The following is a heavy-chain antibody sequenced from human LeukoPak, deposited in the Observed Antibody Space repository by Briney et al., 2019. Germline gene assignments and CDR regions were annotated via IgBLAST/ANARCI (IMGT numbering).Heavy chain of an antibody. D-gene: IGHD6-13*01. J-gene: IGHJ5*02. V-gene: IGHV4-31*03. Sequence: SQLLSLTCTVSGGSISSGGYYWSWIRQHSGKGLEWIGYIHYSGSTHYNPSLKSRVTISVDTSKNQFSLKLRSVTAADTAVYYCARDRGEGSWYWFDPWGQGTRVIVSS. CDR2: IHYSGST. CDR1: GGSISSGGYY. CDR3: ARDRGEGSWYWFDP.